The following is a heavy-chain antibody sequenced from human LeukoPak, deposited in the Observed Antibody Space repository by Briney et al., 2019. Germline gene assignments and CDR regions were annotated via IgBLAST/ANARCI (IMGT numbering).Heavy chain of an antibody. CDR3: ARVQGYSYGRSAIHRDAFDI. Sequence: PGGSLRLSCAAPGFTFSSYAMSWVRQAPGKGLEYVSAISSNGGSTYYANSVKGRFTISRDNSKNTLYLQMGSLRAEDMAVYYCARVQGYSYGRSAIHRDAFDIWGQGTMVTVSS. V-gene: IGHV3-64*01. CDR2: ISSNGGST. CDR1: GFTFSSYA. J-gene: IGHJ3*02. D-gene: IGHD5-18*01.